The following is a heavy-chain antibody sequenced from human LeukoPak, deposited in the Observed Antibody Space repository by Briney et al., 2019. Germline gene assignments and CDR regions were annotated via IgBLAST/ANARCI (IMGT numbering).Heavy chain of an antibody. D-gene: IGHD2-2*01. V-gene: IGHV1-24*01. CDR1: RYTLTELS. Sequence: ASVKVSCKVSRYTLTELSMHWVRQAPGKGLEWMGGFDPEDGETIYAQKFQGRVTMTEDTSTDTAYMELSSLRSEDTAVYYCATDETSFQLYRYWGQGTLVTVSS. CDR2: FDPEDGET. J-gene: IGHJ4*02. CDR3: ATDETSFQLYRY.